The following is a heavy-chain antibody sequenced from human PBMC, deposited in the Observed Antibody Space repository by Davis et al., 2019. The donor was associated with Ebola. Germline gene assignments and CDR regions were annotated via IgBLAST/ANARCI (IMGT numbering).Heavy chain of an antibody. J-gene: IGHJ4*02. Sequence: PSEILSPTCTVSGVSTSRHYWSWIRQPPGKRLEWIGSIYYTGSAYYNSSLASRATISVDTSKNQFSLKLTSVTAADTAMYYCSERGSSVWGQGTLVTVSS. V-gene: IGHV4-59*03. CDR1: GVSTSRHY. CDR2: IYYTGSA. D-gene: IGHD3-10*01. CDR3: SERGSSV.